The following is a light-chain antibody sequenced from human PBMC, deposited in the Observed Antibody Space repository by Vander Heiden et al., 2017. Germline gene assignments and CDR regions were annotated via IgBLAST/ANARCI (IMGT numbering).Light chain of an antibody. J-gene: IGKJ1*01. CDR3: QQSYSTPWT. CDR2: AAS. CDR1: QSISSY. V-gene: IGKV1-39*01. Sequence: DIQLTQSPSSLSASVGDRVTITCRASQSISSYLHWYQQKPGKAPKLLLYAASSLQSGVPSRFRGSGSGTDFPLTISSLKPEDFATSYFQQSYSTPWTFGQGTKVEIK.